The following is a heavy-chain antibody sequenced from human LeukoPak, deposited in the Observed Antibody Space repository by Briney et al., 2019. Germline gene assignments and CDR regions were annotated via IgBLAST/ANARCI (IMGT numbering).Heavy chain of an antibody. CDR1: GFIFSGSW. CDR2: IKKDGSEK. D-gene: IGHD2-15*01. V-gene: IGHV3-7*03. CDR3: TTDAWYSAGH. Sequence: GGSLRLSCTASGFIFSGSWMAWIRQAPGKGLEWVAVIKKDGSEKYYVDSMKGRFTISRDNAKNSLFLQMNSLRAEDTAIYYCTTDAWYSAGHWGQGTLVTVSS. J-gene: IGHJ4*02.